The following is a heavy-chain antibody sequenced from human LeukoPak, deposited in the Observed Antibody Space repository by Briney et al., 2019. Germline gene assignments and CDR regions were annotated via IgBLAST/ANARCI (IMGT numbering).Heavy chain of an antibody. D-gene: IGHD3-3*01. Sequence: PGGSLRPSCAASGFTFSTYAMHWVRQAPGKGLEWVAVISYDGSNKYYADSVKGRFTISRDNSKNTLYLQMNSLRADDTAVYYCHDFWGSFDYWGQGTLVTVSS. CDR1: GFTFSTYA. V-gene: IGHV3-30-3*01. CDR2: ISYDGSNK. J-gene: IGHJ4*02. CDR3: HDFWGSFDY.